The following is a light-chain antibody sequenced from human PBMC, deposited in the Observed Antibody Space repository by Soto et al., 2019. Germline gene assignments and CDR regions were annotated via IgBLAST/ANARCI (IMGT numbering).Light chain of an antibody. CDR1: QSVDSTY. CDR3: QYYDSFRT. CDR2: GAS. J-gene: IGKJ1*01. Sequence: EIVLTQSPDTLSLSPGERATLSCRASQSVDSTYLTWYQQKPGQAPRLLIYGASGRATGVPDRFSGSGSGTDFTLTISRLEPEDFAVYFCQYYDSFRTFGQGTKVEI. V-gene: IGKV3-20*01.